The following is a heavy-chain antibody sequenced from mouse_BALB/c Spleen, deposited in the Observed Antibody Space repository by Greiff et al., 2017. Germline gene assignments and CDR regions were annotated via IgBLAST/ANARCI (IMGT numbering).Heavy chain of an antibody. CDR2: ISSGSSTI. CDR1: GFTFSSFG. J-gene: IGHJ2*01. Sequence: EVHLVESGGGLVQPGGSRKLSCAASGFTFSSFGMHWVRQAPEKGLEWVAYISSGSSTIYYADTVKGRFTISRDNPKNTLFLQMTSLRSEDTAMYYGARAGLGRGYFDYWGQGTTLTVSS. CDR3: ARAGLGRGYFDY. D-gene: IGHD4-1*01. V-gene: IGHV5-17*02.